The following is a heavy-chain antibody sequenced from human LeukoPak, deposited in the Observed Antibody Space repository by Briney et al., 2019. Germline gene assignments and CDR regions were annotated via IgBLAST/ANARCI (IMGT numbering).Heavy chain of an antibody. CDR2: MNPNSGNT. J-gene: IGHJ4*02. V-gene: IGHV1-8*01. Sequence: AASVKVSCKASGYTFTSYDINWVRQATGQGLEWMGWMNPNSGNTGYAQKLQGRVTMTRNTSISTAYMELSSLRSEDTAVYYCARGENFRSTDDVIDYWGQGTLVTVSS. CDR1: GYTFTSYD. CDR3: ARGENFRSTDDVIDY. D-gene: IGHD4-11*01.